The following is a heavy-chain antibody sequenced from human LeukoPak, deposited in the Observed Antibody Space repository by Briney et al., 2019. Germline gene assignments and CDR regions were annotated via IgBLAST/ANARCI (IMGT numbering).Heavy chain of an antibody. Sequence: ASVKVSCKVSGYTLTELSMHWVRQAPGKGLEWMGGFYPEDGETIYAQKFQGRVTMTEDTSTDTAYMELSSLRSEDTAVYYCATVGIPRREARATYYDILTGLEYWGQGTLVTVSS. D-gene: IGHD3-9*01. CDR1: GYTLTELS. V-gene: IGHV1-24*01. CDR2: FYPEDGET. J-gene: IGHJ4*02. CDR3: ATVGIPRREARATYYDILTGLEY.